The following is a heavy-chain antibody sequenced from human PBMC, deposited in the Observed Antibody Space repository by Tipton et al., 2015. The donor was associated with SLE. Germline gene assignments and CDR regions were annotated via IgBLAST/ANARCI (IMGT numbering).Heavy chain of an antibody. V-gene: IGHV4-59*11. CDR1: GASINSHY. CDR3: ARQSDTTMVAYFDS. CDR2: IYYSGKT. Sequence: TLSLTCTVSGASINSHYWSWIRQPPGKGLEWIGYIYYSGKTDYNPPLKSRVTISVDPSKNQFSLKLSSVTAADAAVYYCARQSDTTMVAYFDSWSQGTVVTVSS. J-gene: IGHJ4*02. D-gene: IGHD5-18*01.